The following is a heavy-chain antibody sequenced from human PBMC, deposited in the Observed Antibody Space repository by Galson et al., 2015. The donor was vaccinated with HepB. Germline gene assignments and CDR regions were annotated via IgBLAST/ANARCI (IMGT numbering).Heavy chain of an antibody. CDR3: ARGGYSYGTRYYGMDV. CDR2: IIPIFGTA. D-gene: IGHD5-18*01. J-gene: IGHJ6*02. Sequence: SVKVSCQASAGTFSSYAISGVRQAPGQGLEWMGGIIPIFGTANYAQEFQGRVTSTADESTSTAYMGLSSLRSEDTAVYYCARGGYSYGTRYYGMDVWGQGTTVTVSS. CDR1: AGTFSSYA. V-gene: IGHV1-69*13.